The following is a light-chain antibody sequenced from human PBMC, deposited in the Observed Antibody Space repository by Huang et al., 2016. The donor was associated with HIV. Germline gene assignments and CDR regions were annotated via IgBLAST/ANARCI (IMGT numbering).Light chain of an antibody. CDR1: QRIDAY. J-gene: IGKJ2*01. Sequence: DIQMTQSPSSLSASVGDRVTITCRASQRIDAYLNWYQCKPGRAPKLLIFATSELQSGVPSRFSGSRSGTTFTLSISNLQPQDFATYFCQQSYYFPRTFGQGTKVEMK. CDR3: QQSYYFPRT. CDR2: ATS. V-gene: IGKV1-39*01.